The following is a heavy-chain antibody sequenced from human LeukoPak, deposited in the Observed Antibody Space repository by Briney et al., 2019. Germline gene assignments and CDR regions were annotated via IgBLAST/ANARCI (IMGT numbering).Heavy chain of an antibody. CDR1: GGSFSGYY. V-gene: IGHV4-34*01. Sequence: SETLSLTCAVYGGSFSGYYWSWIRQPPGKGLEWIGEINHSGSTNYNPSLKSRVIISVDTSKNQFSLKLSSVTAADTAVYYCARGSSSSSVDYWGQGTLVTVSS. J-gene: IGHJ4*02. D-gene: IGHD6-6*01. CDR3: ARGSSSSSVDY. CDR2: INHSGST.